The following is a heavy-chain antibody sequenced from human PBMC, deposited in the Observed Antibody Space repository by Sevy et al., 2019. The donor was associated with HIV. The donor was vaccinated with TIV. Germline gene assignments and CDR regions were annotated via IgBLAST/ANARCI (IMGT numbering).Heavy chain of an antibody. CDR1: GFSFSTYW. J-gene: IGHJ4*02. D-gene: IGHD3-16*01. Sequence: GESLRLSCAASGFSFSTYWMTWVRQAPGKGLEWVATMNQDGTERDYVDSVKGRFTISRDNTKTSLFLQMNSLGAEDTGVYYCVREGLGGFSYSFDCWGQGTMVTVSS. CDR3: VREGLGGFSYSFDC. CDR2: MNQDGTER. V-gene: IGHV3-7*01.